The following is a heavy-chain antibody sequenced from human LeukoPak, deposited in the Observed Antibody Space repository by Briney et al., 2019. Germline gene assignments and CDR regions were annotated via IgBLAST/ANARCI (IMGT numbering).Heavy chain of an antibody. D-gene: IGHD2-15*01. CDR2: IYTSGST. CDR1: GGSISSYY. CDR3: GREYCSGGSCHLKDYDYYYMDV. Sequence: KSSETLSLTCTVSGGSISSYYWSGTRQPAGKGLEWIGRIYTSGSTNYNPSLKSRVTMSVDTSKNQFSLKLSSVTAADTAVYYRGREYCSGGSCHLKDYDYYYMDVRGKGTTVTVSS. J-gene: IGHJ6*03. V-gene: IGHV4-4*07.